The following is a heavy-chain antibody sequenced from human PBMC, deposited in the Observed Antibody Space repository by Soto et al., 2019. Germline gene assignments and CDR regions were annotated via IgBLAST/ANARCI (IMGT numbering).Heavy chain of an antibody. D-gene: IGHD3-22*01. CDR1: GSTFDDYA. V-gene: IGHV3-9*01. Sequence: EVQLAESGGALVQPGRSLRLSCVASGSTFDDYAIHWVRQTPGKGLEWVSGLTWNGEVIGYADSVKGRFTISRDNAKNSLYLEMNSLRPEDTALYYCVKDSESSGYLTHLDYWGQGTLVTVSS. CDR3: VKDSESSGYLTHLDY. J-gene: IGHJ4*02. CDR2: LTWNGEVI.